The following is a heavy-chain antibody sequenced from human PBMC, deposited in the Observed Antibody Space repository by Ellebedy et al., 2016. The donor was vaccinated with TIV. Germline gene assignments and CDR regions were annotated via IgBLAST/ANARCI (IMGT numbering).Heavy chain of an antibody. CDR1: GYSFTGYY. J-gene: IGHJ3*01. D-gene: IGHD2-8*01. CDR3: ARGSSNNGGTKMASDV. CDR2: MNPNNGGT. Sequence: ASVKVSCKASGYSFTGYYIHWVRQAPGLGLEWMGWMNPNNGGTTYAQEVQGRVTMTRDTSISTAYMELSRLTSDDTAIYSCARGSSNNGGTKMASDVWGQGTMVTVSS. V-gene: IGHV1-2*02.